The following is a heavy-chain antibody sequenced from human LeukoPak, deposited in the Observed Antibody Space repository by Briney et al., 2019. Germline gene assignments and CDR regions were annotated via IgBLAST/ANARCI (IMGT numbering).Heavy chain of an antibody. J-gene: IGHJ4*02. CDR1: GFTFSSYS. CDR3: ARDVVVRGFDY. Sequence: GGSLRLSCAASGFTFSSYSMNWFRQAPGKGLEWVSSISSSSSYIYYADSVEGRFRISRDNAKNSLYLQMNSLRAEDTAVYYCARDVVVRGFDYWGQGTLVTVSS. CDR2: ISSSSSYI. D-gene: IGHD3-22*01. V-gene: IGHV3-21*01.